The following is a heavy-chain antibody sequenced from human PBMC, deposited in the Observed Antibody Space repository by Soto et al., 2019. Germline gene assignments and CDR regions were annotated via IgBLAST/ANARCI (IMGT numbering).Heavy chain of an antibody. CDR1: GGSFSGYY. CDR2: INHSGST. CDR3: ARGSGAPSIDIVVVPAASPFYFDY. J-gene: IGHJ4*02. V-gene: IGHV4-34*01. D-gene: IGHD2-2*01. Sequence: QVQLQQWGAGLLKPSETLSLTCAVYGGSFSGYYWSWIRQPPGKGLEWIGEINHSGSTNYNPSLKSRVTISVDTSKNQFSLKLSSVTAADTAVYYCARGSGAPSIDIVVVPAASPFYFDYWGQGTLVTVSS.